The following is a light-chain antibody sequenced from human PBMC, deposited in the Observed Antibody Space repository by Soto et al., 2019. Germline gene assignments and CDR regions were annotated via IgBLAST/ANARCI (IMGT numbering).Light chain of an antibody. CDR3: SSYTRSSTHV. CDR1: SSDVGGYNY. Sequence: QSALAQPASVSGSPGQSITISCTGTSSDVGGYNYVSWYQQHPGKAPKLMIYEVSNRPPGVSNRFSGSKSGNTASLTISGLQAEDEADYYCSSYTRSSTHVFGTGTKVTVL. V-gene: IGLV2-14*01. CDR2: EVS. J-gene: IGLJ1*01.